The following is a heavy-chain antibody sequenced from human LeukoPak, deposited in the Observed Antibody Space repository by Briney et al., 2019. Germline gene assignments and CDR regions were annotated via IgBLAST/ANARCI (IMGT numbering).Heavy chain of an antibody. J-gene: IGHJ4*02. V-gene: IGHV4-39*07. CDR1: GGSISSSSYY. CDR3: ARVAMGSGTSRYYFDY. D-gene: IGHD3-10*01. Sequence: SETLSLTCTVSGGSISSSSYYWGWIRQPPGKGLEWIGSIYYSGSTYYNPSLKSRVTISVDTSTKQFSLKLSSVTAADTAVYYCARVAMGSGTSRYYFDYWGQGTLVTVSS. CDR2: IYYSGST.